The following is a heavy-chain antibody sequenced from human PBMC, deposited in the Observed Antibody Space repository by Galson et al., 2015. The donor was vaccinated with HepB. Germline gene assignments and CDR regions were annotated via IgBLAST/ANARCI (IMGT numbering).Heavy chain of an antibody. D-gene: IGHD3-10*01. CDR3: AKDGSGLARHLDY. V-gene: IGHV3-9*01. J-gene: IGHJ4*02. CDR2: ISWNSSSI. Sequence: SLRLSCAASGFTFDDYAMRWVRQAPGKGLGWVSGISWNSSSIGYADSVKGRFTISRDNAKNSLYLQMNSLRAEDTALYYCAKDGSGLARHLDYWGQGTLVTVSS. CDR1: GFTFDDYA.